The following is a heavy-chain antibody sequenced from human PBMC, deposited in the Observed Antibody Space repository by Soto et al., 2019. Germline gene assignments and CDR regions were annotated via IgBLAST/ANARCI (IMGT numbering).Heavy chain of an antibody. Sequence: EVQLLEFGGGLVQPGGSLRLSCAASGFTFSSYAMSWVRQAPGKGLEWVSTISGSGGSTYDADSVKGRFTISRDNSKNTLYLQMNSLRAEDTAVYYCAKDRGSGSTSWYNGWFDPWGQGTLVTVSS. V-gene: IGHV3-23*01. J-gene: IGHJ5*02. CDR2: ISGSGGST. CDR3: AKDRGSGSTSWYNGWFDP. CDR1: GFTFSSYA. D-gene: IGHD2-2*02.